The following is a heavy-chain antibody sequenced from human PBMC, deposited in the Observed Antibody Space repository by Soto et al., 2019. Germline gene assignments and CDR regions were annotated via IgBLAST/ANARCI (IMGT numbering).Heavy chain of an antibody. V-gene: IGHV1-2*04. D-gene: IGHD2-8*01. CDR2: INPKSGGT. Sequence: ASMKVSCKASGYSFTDYHIHWVRQAPGQGLEWLGRINPKSGGTSTAQKFQGWVTMTTDTSISTASMELTRLTSDDTAIYYCARGDSTDCSNGVCSFFYNHDMDVWGQGTTVTVSS. J-gene: IGHJ6*02. CDR1: GYSFTDYH. CDR3: ARGDSTDCSNGVCSFFYNHDMDV.